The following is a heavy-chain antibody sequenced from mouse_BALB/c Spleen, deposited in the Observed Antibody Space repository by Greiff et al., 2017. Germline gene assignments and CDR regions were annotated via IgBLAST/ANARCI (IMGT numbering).Heavy chain of an antibody. J-gene: IGHJ4*01. Sequence: EVQVVESGGGLVQPGGSLKLSCAASGFTFSSYGMSWVRQTPDKRLELVATININGGSTYYPDSVKGRFTISRDNAKNTLYLQMSSLKSEDTAMYYCARDGPYAMDYWGQGTSVTVSS. CDR1: GFTFSSYG. V-gene: IGHV5-6-3*01. CDR3: ARDGPYAMDY. CDR2: ININGGST.